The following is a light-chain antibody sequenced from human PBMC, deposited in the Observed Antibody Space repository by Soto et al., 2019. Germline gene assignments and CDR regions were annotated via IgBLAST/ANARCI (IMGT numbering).Light chain of an antibody. V-gene: IGKV4-1*01. Sequence: DIQMTQSPDSLAVSLGERATINCKSSQSVLYSSNNKNYLAWYQQKPGQPPKLLIYWASTRESGVPDRFSGSGSGTDFTLTISSLQAEDVAVYYCRQYYSTLWTFGQGTKVDIK. CDR3: RQYYSTLWT. CDR2: WAS. J-gene: IGKJ1*01. CDR1: QSVLYSSNNKNY.